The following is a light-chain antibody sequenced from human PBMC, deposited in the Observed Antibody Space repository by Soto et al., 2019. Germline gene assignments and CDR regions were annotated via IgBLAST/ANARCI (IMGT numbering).Light chain of an antibody. V-gene: IGKV3-15*01. J-gene: IGKJ1*01. CDR1: QSVSSN. CDR2: GAS. Sequence: EIVMTQSPATLSVSPGERATLSCRASQSVSSNLAWYQQKPGQAPRLLIYGASTRATGIPARFSGSWSGTEFTLTISSLQSEDFAVYYSQQYNNWPRGTFGQGTKVEIK. CDR3: QQYNNWPRGT.